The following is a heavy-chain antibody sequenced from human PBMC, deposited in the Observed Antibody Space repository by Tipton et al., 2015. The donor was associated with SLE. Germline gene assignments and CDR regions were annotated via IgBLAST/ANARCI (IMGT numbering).Heavy chain of an antibody. CDR3: AKGGGMSSRTGLDF. Sequence: QLVQSGGGVVQPGRSLRLSCAASGFTFSNYAMSWVRLAPGKGLEWVSAITPNSGNTCYIHSVKGRFTISRDNSKNTLYLQMNSLRAEDTAIYYCAKGGGMSSRTGLDFWGQGTLVTVSS. CDR2: ITPNSGNT. D-gene: IGHD1-14*01. V-gene: IGHV3-23*04. J-gene: IGHJ4*02. CDR1: GFTFSNYA.